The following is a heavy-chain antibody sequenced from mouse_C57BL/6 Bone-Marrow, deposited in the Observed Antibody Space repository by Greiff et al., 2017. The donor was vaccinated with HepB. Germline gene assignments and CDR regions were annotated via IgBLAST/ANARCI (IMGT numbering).Heavy chain of an antibody. CDR3: AREGYDYDEVWFAY. Sequence: QVQLQQPGAELVRPGSSVKLSCKASGYTFTSYWMHWVKQRPIQGLEWIGNIDPSDSETHYNQKFKDKATFTVDKSSSTAYMQLSSLTSEDSAVYYCAREGYDYDEVWFAYWGQGTLVTVSA. J-gene: IGHJ3*01. CDR2: IDPSDSET. D-gene: IGHD2-4*01. V-gene: IGHV1-52*01. CDR1: GYTFTSYW.